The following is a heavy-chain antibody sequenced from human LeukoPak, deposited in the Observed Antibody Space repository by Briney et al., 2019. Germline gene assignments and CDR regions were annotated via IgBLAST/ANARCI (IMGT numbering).Heavy chain of an antibody. V-gene: IGHV4-61*02. D-gene: IGHD6-6*01. CDR1: GGSISSGSYY. CDR2: IYTGGST. CDR3: ARVKYSSSSEY. J-gene: IGHJ4*02. Sequence: PSQTLSLTCTVSGGSISSGSYYWRWIRQPAGKGLEWIGRIYTGGSTNYNPSLKSRVTISVDTSKNQFSPKLSSVTAADTAVYYCARVKYSSSSEYWGQGTLVTVSS.